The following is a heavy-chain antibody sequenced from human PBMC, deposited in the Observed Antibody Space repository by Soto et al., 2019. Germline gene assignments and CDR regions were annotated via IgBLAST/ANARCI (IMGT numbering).Heavy chain of an antibody. J-gene: IGHJ6*02. CDR2: ISYDGSNK. D-gene: IGHD3-16*01. V-gene: IGHV3-30*18. CDR1: GFTFSSYG. Sequence: SGGSLRLSCAASGFTFSSYGMHWVRQAPGKGLEWVAVISYDGSNKYYADSVKGRFTISRDNSKNTLYLQMNSLRAEDTAVYYCAKDWARFLLLGGHYGMDVWGQGTTVTVSS. CDR3: AKDWARFLLLGGHYGMDV.